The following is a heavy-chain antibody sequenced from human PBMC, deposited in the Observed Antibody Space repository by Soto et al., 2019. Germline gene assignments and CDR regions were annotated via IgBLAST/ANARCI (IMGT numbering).Heavy chain of an antibody. CDR3: ARGRYGDY. CDR1: GYGFTTYG. J-gene: IGHJ4*02. D-gene: IGHD1-1*01. V-gene: IGHV1-18*01. CDR2: ISAHNGNT. Sequence: QVHLVQSGAEVKKPGASVKVSCKGSGYGFTTYGITWVRQAPGQGLEWMAWISAHNGNTNYAQKLQGRGTVTRDTATSTADKELRSRRSDDTAGQYCARGRYGDYWGQGALVTVSS.